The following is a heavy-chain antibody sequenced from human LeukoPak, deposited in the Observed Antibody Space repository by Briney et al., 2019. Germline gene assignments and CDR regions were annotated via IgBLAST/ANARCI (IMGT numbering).Heavy chain of an antibody. V-gene: IGHV3-49*04. D-gene: IGHD3-10*01. Sequence: PGRSLRLSCTASGSTFGDYAMSWVRQAPGKGLEWVGFIRSKAYGGTTEYAASVKGRFTISRDDSKSIAYLQMNSPKTEDTAVYYCTRTMVRGVVPNYYYYGMDVWGKGTTVTVSS. CDR3: TRTMVRGVVPNYYYYGMDV. CDR1: GSTFGDYA. CDR2: IRSKAYGGTT. J-gene: IGHJ6*04.